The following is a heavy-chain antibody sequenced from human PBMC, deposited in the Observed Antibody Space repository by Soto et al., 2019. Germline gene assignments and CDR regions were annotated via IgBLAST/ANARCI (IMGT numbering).Heavy chain of an antibody. J-gene: IGHJ4*02. CDR3: ATDRNYNRDQFKN. CDR1: VFTFNNYA. V-gene: IGHV3-23*01. D-gene: IGHD1-20*01. CDR2: ISANGQGI. Sequence: VGSLRLSCASSVFTFNNYAMSWVRQAPGKGLEWVSAISANGQGIYYADSVKGRFIISRDSSKNTVFLHMDSLTAEDTAVYYCATDRNYNRDQFKNLGQRTLVSVSS.